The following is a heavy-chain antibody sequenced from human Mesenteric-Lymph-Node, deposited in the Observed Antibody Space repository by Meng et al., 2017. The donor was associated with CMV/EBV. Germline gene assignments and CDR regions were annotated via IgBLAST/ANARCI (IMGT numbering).Heavy chain of an antibody. J-gene: IGHJ4*02. CDR2: ISGSGDGA. Sequence: GESLKISCAASGFTFSSYGMSWVRQAPGKGLEWVSSISGSGDGAYYTDSVKGRFTISRDTSKNTVYLQMNSLRAEDTAVYYCARSPDGPDYWGQGTLVTVSS. V-gene: IGHV3-23*01. CDR3: ARSPDGPDY. CDR1: GFTFSSYG.